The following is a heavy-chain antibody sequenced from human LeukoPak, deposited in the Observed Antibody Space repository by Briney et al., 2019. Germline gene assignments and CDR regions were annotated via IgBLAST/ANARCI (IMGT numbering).Heavy chain of an antibody. Sequence: SETLSLTCAVSGYSISSGSYWGWVRQPPGKGLEWIGSIYHSGDTCYNPSLRSRLTISVDKFKNQFSLKLTSMTAADTAVYYCSRQGSRSWYGDFDYWGQGTLVTVSS. CDR2: IYHSGDT. D-gene: IGHD6-13*01. J-gene: IGHJ4*02. CDR1: GYSISSGSY. CDR3: SRQGSRSWYGDFDY. V-gene: IGHV4-38-2*01.